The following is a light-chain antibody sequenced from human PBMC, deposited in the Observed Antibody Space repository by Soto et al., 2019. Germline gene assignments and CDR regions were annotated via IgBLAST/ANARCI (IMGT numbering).Light chain of an antibody. Sequence: DIQMTQSPSTLSASVGDRVTITCRASQSISTSLAWYQQRPGKAPKLLIYKASSLESGVPSRFSGSGSGTDFTLTSSIVQPDDFAYYYCQQYNNYWTFGQGTKVEIK. CDR3: QQYNNYWT. CDR1: QSISTS. V-gene: IGKV1-5*03. CDR2: KAS. J-gene: IGKJ1*01.